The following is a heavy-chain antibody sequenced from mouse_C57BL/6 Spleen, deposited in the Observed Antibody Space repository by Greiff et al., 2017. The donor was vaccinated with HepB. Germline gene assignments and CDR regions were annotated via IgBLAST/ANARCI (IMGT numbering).Heavy chain of an antibody. J-gene: IGHJ3*01. V-gene: IGHV3-6*01. CDR1: GYSITSGYY. CDR2: ISYDGSN. Sequence: EVQLQESGPGLVKPSQSLSLTCSVTGYSITSGYYWNWIRQFPGNKLEWMGYISYDGSNNYNPSLKNRISITRDTSKNQFFLKLNTVTTEDTATYYCARDGGYRNYVGFAYWGQGTLVTVSA. D-gene: IGHD2-1*01. CDR3: ARDGGYRNYVGFAY.